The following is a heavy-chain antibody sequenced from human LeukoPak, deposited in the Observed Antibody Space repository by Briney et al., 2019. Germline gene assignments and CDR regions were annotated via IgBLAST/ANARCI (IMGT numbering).Heavy chain of an antibody. CDR2: IWYDGSNE. CDR1: GFTFSSYG. J-gene: IGHJ4*02. V-gene: IGHV3-33*06. CDR3: AKDVRTGLVHY. D-gene: IGHD3/OR15-3a*01. Sequence: GGSLRLSCAASGFTFSSYGMHWVRQAPGKGLEWVAIIWYDGSNEYYADSVKGRFTISRDNSKNTMYLEMNSLRADDTAVYYCAKDVRTGLVHYWGQGTLVPVS.